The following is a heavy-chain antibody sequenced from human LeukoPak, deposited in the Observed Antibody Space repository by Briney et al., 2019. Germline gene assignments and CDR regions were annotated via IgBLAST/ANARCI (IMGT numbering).Heavy chain of an antibody. J-gene: IGHJ4*02. Sequence: PGGSLRLSCAASGFTFSNYAMSWVRQTPETGLEWVSSISGSGGSTNYADSVRGRFTISRDNSKNSLSLEMNSLTAEDTAVYYCAKCRQQMAVTRGTFDHWGQGTLVTVSS. V-gene: IGHV3-23*01. D-gene: IGHD4-17*01. CDR1: GFTFSNYA. CDR2: ISGSGGST. CDR3: AKCRQQMAVTRGTFDH.